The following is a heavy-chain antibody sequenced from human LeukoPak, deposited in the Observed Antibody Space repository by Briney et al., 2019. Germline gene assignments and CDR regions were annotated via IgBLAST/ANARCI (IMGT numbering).Heavy chain of an antibody. CDR3: AREGYYDSSGYHDAFDI. Sequence: LRLSCAASGFTFSDYYMSWIRQHPGKGLEWIGYIYYSGSTYYNPSLKSRVTISVDTSKNQFSLKLSSVTAADTAVYYCAREGYYDSSGYHDAFDIWGQGTMVTVSS. J-gene: IGHJ3*02. V-gene: IGHV4-31*02. CDR2: IYYSGST. D-gene: IGHD3-22*01. CDR1: GFTFSDYY.